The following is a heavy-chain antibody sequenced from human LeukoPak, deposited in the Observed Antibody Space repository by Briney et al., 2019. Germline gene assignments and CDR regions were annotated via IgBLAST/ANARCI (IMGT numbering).Heavy chain of an antibody. D-gene: IGHD1-26*01. CDR2: INSDGRII. CDR3: ARDSSGSYPY. V-gene: IGHV3-74*01. Sequence: PGGSLRLSCAASGFTFSNYWMHWVRQVPGKGLVWVSHINSDGRIINYADSVKGRFTISRDNAKNTLYLQMNSLRAEDTAVYYCARDSSGSYPYWGQGTLVTVSS. CDR1: GFTFSNYW. J-gene: IGHJ4*02.